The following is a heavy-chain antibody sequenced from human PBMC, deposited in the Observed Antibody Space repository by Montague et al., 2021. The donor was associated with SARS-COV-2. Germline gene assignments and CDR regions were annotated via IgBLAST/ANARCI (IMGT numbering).Heavy chain of an antibody. J-gene: IGHJ4*02. V-gene: IGHV6-1*01. D-gene: IGHD6-13*01. Sequence: CAISGDSVSSNTAAWNWIRQSPSRGLEWLGRTYYRSKWYYDYAVSVKSRMTISPDTPKNQFSLQLSSVTPEDRAVCYCARDPRYSLSWSFDYWGQGTLVTVSS. CDR1: GDSVSSNTAA. CDR2: TYYRSKWYY. CDR3: ARDPRYSLSWSFDY.